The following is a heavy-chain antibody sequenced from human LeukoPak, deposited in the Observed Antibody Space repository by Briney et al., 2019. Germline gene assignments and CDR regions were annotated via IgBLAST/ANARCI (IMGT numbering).Heavy chain of an antibody. Sequence: SYTLPLTCTLSGRSLSSSSYYWDWIRQPPAKAPKRIASIYYSGSTYYHPSLKRPATISVDTSKTQFSLKLSSVTAAATAVYYSARSASYATSGYYYFDYRGQGPLVTVS. V-gene: IGHV4-39*01. D-gene: IGHD3-22*01. J-gene: IGHJ4*02. CDR2: IYYSGST. CDR3: ARSASYATSGYYYFDY. CDR1: GRSLSSSSYY.